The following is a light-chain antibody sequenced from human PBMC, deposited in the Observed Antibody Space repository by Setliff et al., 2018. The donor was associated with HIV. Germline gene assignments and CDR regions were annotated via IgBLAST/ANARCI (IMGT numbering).Light chain of an antibody. CDR2: EVN. CDR1: SSDVGGYNF. CDR3: SSYTNSNSYV. V-gene: IGLV2-14*01. Sequence: QSALTQPASVSGSPRQSITISCTGTSSDVGGYNFVSWYQLHPGKAPKLMIYEVNYRPSGVSDRFSGAKSGITASLTISGLQAEDEADYYCSSYTNSNSYVFGTGTKVTVL. J-gene: IGLJ1*01.